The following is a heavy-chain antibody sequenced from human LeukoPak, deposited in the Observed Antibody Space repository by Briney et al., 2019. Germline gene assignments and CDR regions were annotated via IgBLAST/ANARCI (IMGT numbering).Heavy chain of an antibody. CDR3: VKGDYGYYYYMDV. CDR2: ISGPGGST. V-gene: IGHV3-23*01. Sequence: GGSLRLSCAASGLTFSNNAMKWVRQAPGKGLEWVSTISGPGGSTYYGDSVKGRFTTSRDNSKNMVYLQMNSLRADDTAIYYCVKGDYGYYYYMDVWGKGTTVTVSS. J-gene: IGHJ6*03. CDR1: GLTFSNNA. D-gene: IGHD4-17*01.